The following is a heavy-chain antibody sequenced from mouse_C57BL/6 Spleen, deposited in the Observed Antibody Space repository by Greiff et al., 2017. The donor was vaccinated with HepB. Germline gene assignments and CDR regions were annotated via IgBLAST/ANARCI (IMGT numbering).Heavy chain of an antibody. V-gene: IGHV5-4*01. Sequence: EVKLVESGGGLVKPGGSLKLSCAASGFTFSSYAMSWVRQTPEKRLEWVATISDGGSYTYYPDNVKGRFTISRDNAKNNLYLQMSHLKSEDTAMYYCAREGGALYGYGFAYWGQGTLVTVSA. CDR3: AREGGALYGYGFAY. CDR1: GFTFSSYA. J-gene: IGHJ3*01. D-gene: IGHD2-2*01. CDR2: ISDGGSYT.